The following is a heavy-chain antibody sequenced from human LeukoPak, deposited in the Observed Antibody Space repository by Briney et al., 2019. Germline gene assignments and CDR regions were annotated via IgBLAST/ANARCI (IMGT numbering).Heavy chain of an antibody. CDR3: ARRVRYSGYDP. V-gene: IGHV4-59*08. CDR2: NYYSGST. D-gene: IGHD5-12*01. Sequence: SETLSLTCTVSGGSISSYYWSWIRQPPGKGLEWIGYNYYSGSTNYNPSLKSRVTISVDTSKNQFSLKLSSVTAADTAVYYCARRVRYSGYDPWGQGTLVTVSS. CDR1: GGSISSYY. J-gene: IGHJ5*02.